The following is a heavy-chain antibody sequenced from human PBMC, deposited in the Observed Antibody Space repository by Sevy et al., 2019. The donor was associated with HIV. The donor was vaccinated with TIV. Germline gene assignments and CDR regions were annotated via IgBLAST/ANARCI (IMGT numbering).Heavy chain of an antibody. J-gene: IGHJ6*02. V-gene: IGHV3-23*01. CDR1: GFTFSSYA. CDR2: ISGSGGST. D-gene: IGHD3-10*01. Sequence: GGSLRLSCAASGFTFSSYAMSWVRQAPGKELEWVSAISGSGGSTYYADSVKGRFTISRDNSKNTLYLQMNSLRAEDTAVYYCAKESMVRGVAGGMDVWGQGTTVTVSS. CDR3: AKESMVRGVAGGMDV.